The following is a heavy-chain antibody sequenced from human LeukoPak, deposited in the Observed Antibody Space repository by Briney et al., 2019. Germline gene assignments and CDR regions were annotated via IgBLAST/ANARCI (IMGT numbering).Heavy chain of an antibody. V-gene: IGHV3-23*01. CDR1: AFTFRPYA. CDR2: VSGSGGST. CDR3: AKGAASRGYTYVAN. Sequence: HPGGSLRLSCAASAFTFRPYAMIWVRQAPGKGLEWVSTVSGSGGSTYYVDSVKGRFTISRDNSNNTLYLEMNSLRAEDTAVYYCAKGAASRGYTYVANWGQGTLVTVSS. J-gene: IGHJ4*02. D-gene: IGHD5-18*01.